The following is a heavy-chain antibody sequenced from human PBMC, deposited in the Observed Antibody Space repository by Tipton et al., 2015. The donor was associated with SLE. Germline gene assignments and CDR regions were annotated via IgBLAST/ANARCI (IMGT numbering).Heavy chain of an antibody. Sequence: SLRLSCVASTFVFSNYGMHWVRQAPGKGPEWVAVIWHDGSNKYYRDSVKGRFTIFRDNSRSTLYLQMNNLTVEDTAVYYCVRDGRVVTGRGGAFDIWGRGTTVTVSS. V-gene: IGHV3-33*01. CDR3: VRDGRVVTGRGGAFDI. CDR2: IWHDGSNK. D-gene: IGHD2-21*02. CDR1: TFVFSNYG. J-gene: IGHJ3*02.